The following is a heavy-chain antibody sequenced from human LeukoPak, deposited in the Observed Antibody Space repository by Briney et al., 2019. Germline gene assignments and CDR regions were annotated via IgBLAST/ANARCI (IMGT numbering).Heavy chain of an antibody. D-gene: IGHD5-18*01. J-gene: IGHJ6*03. V-gene: IGHV1-18*01. Sequence: ASVTVSCKASGYTFTSYGISWVRQAPGQGLEWMGWISAYNGNTNYAQKLQGRVTMTTDTSTRTAYMELRSLRSDDTAVYYCARLSIARIRGYSYGYGVYYYYMDVWGKGTTVTISS. CDR3: ARLSIARIRGYSYGYGVYYYYMDV. CDR2: ISAYNGNT. CDR1: GYTFTSYG.